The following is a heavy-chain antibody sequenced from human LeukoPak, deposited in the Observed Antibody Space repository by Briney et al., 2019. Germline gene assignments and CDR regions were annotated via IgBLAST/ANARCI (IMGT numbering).Heavy chain of an antibody. CDR3: AREVSSSYYDSSGQTDY. J-gene: IGHJ4*02. V-gene: IGHV1-18*01. Sequence: SVTVSCKASGYTFTSYGISWLRQAPGQGREWMGWLSAYNGNTNYAQKLQGRVTMTPDTSTSTAYMELRSLRSDDTAVYYCAREVSSSYYDSSGQTDYWGQGTLVTVSS. D-gene: IGHD3-22*01. CDR1: GYTFTSYG. CDR2: LSAYNGNT.